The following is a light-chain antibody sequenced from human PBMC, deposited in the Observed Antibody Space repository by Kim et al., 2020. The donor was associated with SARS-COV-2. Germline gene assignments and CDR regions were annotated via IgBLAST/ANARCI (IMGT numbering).Light chain of an antibody. V-gene: IGLV3-9*01. J-gene: IGLJ3*02. CDR1: NIGSKN. Sequence: VALGQTARITCGGNNIGSKNVHWYQQKPGQAPGLVIYRDSNRPSGIPERFSGSNSGNTATLTISRAQAGDEADYYCQVWDSSTWVFGGGTQLTVL. CDR2: RDS. CDR3: QVWDSSTWV.